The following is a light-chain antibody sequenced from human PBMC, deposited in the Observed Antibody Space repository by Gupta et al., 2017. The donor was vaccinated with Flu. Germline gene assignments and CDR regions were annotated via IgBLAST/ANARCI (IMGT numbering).Light chain of an antibody. CDR1: NTDVGGYNL. Sequence: QSALTQPPSPSGSPGQSVTISCTGTNTDVGGYNLVSWFQQHPGKAPKLMIYEVSKRPSGVPDRFSGSKSGNTASLTVSGLQAEDEADYYCTSYTGSNNFDVFGTGTKVTVL. CDR3: TSYTGSNNFDV. CDR2: EVS. J-gene: IGLJ1*01. V-gene: IGLV2-8*01.